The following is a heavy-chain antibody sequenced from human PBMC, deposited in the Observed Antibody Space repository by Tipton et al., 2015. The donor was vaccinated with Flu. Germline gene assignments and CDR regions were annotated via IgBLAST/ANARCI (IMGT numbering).Heavy chain of an antibody. J-gene: IGHJ4*02. CDR3: ARDEIDIVVVPASDVFDH. D-gene: IGHD2-2*01. Sequence: QLVQSGAEVKKPGASVKVSCKASGYTFTDYYIHWVRQAPGQGLEWMGRMSPSSGATRFAQKFQGRLTMTTDTSINTAYMELSRLRSDDTAMYYCARDEIDIVVVPASDVFDHWSQGTLVTVSS. V-gene: IGHV1-2*06. CDR2: MSPSSGAT. CDR1: GYTFTDYY.